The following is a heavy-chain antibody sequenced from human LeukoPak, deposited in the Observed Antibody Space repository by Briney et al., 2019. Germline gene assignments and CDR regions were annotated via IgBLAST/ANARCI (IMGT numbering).Heavy chain of an antibody. J-gene: IGHJ3*02. D-gene: IGHD2-2*02. V-gene: IGHV5-10-1*01. CDR2: IDPSDSYT. CDR1: GYXFTSYW. Sequence: GESLKISCKGSGYXFTSYWISWVRQMPGKGLEWMGRIDPSDSYTNYSPSFQGHVTISADKSISTAYLQWSSLKSSDTAMYYCARRVKLGYCSSTSCFTLPDAFDIWGQGTMVTVSS. CDR3: ARRVKLGYCSSTSCFTLPDAFDI.